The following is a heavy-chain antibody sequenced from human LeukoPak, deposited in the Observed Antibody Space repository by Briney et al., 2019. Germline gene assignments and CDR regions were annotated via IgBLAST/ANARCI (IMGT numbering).Heavy chain of an antibody. CDR2: ISGSGGTT. CDR1: GFNFSDYA. CDR3: AKDRYSNYGNWFDP. V-gene: IGHV3-23*01. J-gene: IGHJ5*02. D-gene: IGHD4-11*01. Sequence: GGSLRLSCVASGFNFSDYAMNWVRQAPGKGLEWVSAISGSGGTTHYADSVKGRFAISRDNSKNTLSLRMSHLRHEDTARYYCAKDRYSNYGNWFDPWGQGTQVTVFS.